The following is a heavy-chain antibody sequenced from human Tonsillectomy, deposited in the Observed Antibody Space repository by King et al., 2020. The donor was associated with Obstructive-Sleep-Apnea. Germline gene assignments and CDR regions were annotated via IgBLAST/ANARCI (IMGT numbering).Heavy chain of an antibody. V-gene: IGHV3-30*03. J-gene: IGHJ5*02. D-gene: IGHD6-13*01. CDR3: GGYNWFDP. CDR2: ISYDGSDK. Sequence: VQLVESGGGVVQPGRSLRLSCAASGFTFSNYGMHWVRQAPGEGLEWVAIISYDGSDKYYAEHLKGRFTISRDNSKSTLYLQMNSLRPEDTAGYYCGGYNWFDPWGPGTLVTVSP. CDR1: GFTFSNYG.